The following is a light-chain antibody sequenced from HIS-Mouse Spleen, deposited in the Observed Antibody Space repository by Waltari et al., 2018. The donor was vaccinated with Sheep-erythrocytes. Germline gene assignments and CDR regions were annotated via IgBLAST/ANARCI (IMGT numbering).Light chain of an antibody. CDR2: AAS. J-gene: IGKJ2*01. V-gene: IGKV1-6*01. CDR1: QGIRND. CDR3: LQDYNYPYT. Sequence: AIQMTQSPSSLSASVGDRVTITCRASQGIRNDLGWYQQKPGKAPKLLISAASSLQSGVPARFSGSGSGTDVTLTSSSLQPEDFATYYGLQDYNYPYTFGQGTKLEIK.